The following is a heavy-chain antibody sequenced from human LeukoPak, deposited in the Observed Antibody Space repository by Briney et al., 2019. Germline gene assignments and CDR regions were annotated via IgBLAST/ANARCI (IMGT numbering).Heavy chain of an antibody. CDR1: GDSVSSNSAA. Sequence: SQTLSLTCAISGDSVSSNSAAWTWIRQSPSRGLECLGRTYYRSKWYNDYAVSLKSRITINPDPSKNQFSLQLDSVTPEDTAVYYCARGVLDSGQLLSGMDVWGQGTTVTVPS. J-gene: IGHJ6*02. CDR2: TYYRSKWYN. CDR3: ARGVLDSGQLLSGMDV. V-gene: IGHV6-1*01. D-gene: IGHD2-2*01.